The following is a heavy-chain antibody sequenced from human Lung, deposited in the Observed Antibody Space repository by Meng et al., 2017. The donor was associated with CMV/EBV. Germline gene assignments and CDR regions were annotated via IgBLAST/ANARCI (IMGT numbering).Heavy chain of an antibody. J-gene: IGHJ6*02. CDR2: INHSGST. Sequence: SXTXSLXCAVYGGSFSGYYWSWIRQPPGKGLEWIGEINHSGSTNYIPSLKSRVTISVDTSMNQFSLKLSSVTAADTAVYYCARARVVPAYYYGMDVWGQGXTVTVSS. D-gene: IGHD2-2*01. V-gene: IGHV4-34*01. CDR3: ARARVVPAYYYGMDV. CDR1: GGSFSGYY.